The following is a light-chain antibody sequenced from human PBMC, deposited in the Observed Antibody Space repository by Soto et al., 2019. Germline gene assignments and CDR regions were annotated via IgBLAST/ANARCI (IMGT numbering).Light chain of an antibody. CDR1: SSDVGGYNY. J-gene: IGLJ1*01. CDR3: SSYTSSSTYV. V-gene: IGLV2-14*01. CDR2: EVS. Sequence: QSVLTQPASVSGSPGQSITISCTGTSSDVGGYNYVSWYQQHPGKAPKLMIYEVSNRPSGVSNRFSGSKSGNTASLTISGLQAEDEADYYCSSYTSSSTYVFRTGTKVNV.